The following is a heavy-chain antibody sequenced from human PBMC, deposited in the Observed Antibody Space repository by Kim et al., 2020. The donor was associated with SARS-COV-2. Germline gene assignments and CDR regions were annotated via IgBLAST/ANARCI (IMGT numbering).Heavy chain of an antibody. CDR1: GGSISSSSYY. CDR3: ARIPFDSSGYYPPERFDP. CDR2: IYYSGRT. Sequence: SETLSLTCTVSGGSISSSSYYWGWIRQPPGKGLEWIGSIYYSGRTYYNPSLKSRVTISVDTSNNQFSLKLSSVTAADTAVYYCARIPFDSSGYYPPERFDPWGQGTVVTVSS. D-gene: IGHD3-22*01. V-gene: IGHV4-39*01. J-gene: IGHJ5*02.